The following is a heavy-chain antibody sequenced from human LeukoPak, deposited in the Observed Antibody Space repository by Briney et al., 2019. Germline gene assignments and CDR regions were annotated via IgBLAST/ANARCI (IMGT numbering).Heavy chain of an antibody. Sequence: SETLSLTCAVYGGSFSGYYWSWIRQPPGKGLEWIGEINHSGSTNYNPSLKSRVTISVDTSKNQFSLKLSSVTAADTAVYYCARGGELLGLAADYWGQGTLVTISS. CDR2: INHSGST. D-gene: IGHD1-26*01. V-gene: IGHV4-34*01. J-gene: IGHJ4*02. CDR3: ARGGELLGLAADY. CDR1: GGSFSGYY.